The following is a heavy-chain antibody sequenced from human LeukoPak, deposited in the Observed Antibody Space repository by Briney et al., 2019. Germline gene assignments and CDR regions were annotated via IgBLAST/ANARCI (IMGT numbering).Heavy chain of an antibody. J-gene: IGHJ4*02. D-gene: IGHD3-9*01. Sequence: ASVKVSCKASGYTFTGYYMHWVRQAPGQGLEWMGWINPTSGGTNYAQKFQDRVTMTRDTSISTAYMELSRLRSDDTAVYYCARSPNILTGENFDYWGQGTLVTVSS. V-gene: IGHV1-2*02. CDR1: GYTFTGYY. CDR3: ARSPNILTGENFDY. CDR2: INPTSGGT.